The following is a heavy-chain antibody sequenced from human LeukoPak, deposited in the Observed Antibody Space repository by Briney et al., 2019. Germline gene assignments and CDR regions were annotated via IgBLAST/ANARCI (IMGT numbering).Heavy chain of an antibody. J-gene: IGHJ3*02. CDR1: GYTFTGYY. CDR2: INPSGGST. V-gene: IGHV1-46*01. CDR3: ARGFRKVAAVGDAFDI. D-gene: IGHD2-15*01. Sequence: SVKVSCKASGYTFTGYYMHWVRQAPGQGLEWMGIINPSGGSTSYAQKFQGRVTMTRDMSTSTVYMELSSLRSEDTAVYYCARGFRKVAAVGDAFDIWGQGTMVTVSS.